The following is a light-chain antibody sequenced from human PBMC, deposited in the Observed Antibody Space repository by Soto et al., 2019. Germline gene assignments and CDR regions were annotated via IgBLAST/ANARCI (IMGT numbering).Light chain of an antibody. V-gene: IGKV3-15*01. CDR2: AAS. CDR3: QQYDNWPPIT. CDR1: QSIGIS. Sequence: EVVMTQSPATLSVSPGERATLSCRASQSIGISLAWYQQKPGQAPRLLIHAASARATGIPDRFSGSGSGTDSTLTISSLQSEDVAVYYCQQYDNWPPITFGQGTRLEI. J-gene: IGKJ5*01.